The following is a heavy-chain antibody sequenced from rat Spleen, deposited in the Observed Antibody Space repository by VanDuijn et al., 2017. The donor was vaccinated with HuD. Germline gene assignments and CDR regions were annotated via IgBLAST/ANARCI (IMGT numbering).Heavy chain of an antibody. CDR1: GFTFSNYG. J-gene: IGHJ2*01. CDR3: ARQNWPYYFDY. D-gene: IGHD5-1*01. CDR2: ITNSGGSNT. V-gene: IGHV5S13*01. Sequence: EVRLVESDGGLVQPGRSLKLSCAASGFTFSNYGMAWVRQAPTKGLEWVASITNSGGSNTYYRDSVKGRFTISRDNAKTTLYLQMDSLRSEDTATYYCARQNWPYYFDYWGQGVMVTVSS.